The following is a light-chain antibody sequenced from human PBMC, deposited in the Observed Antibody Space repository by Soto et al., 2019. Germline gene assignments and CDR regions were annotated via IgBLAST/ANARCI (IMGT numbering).Light chain of an antibody. CDR1: QSVSSY. Sequence: EMVLTQSPAILSLSPGERATLSCRASQSVSSYLAWYQQKSGQAPRLLIYDASNRATGIPARFSGSGSGTDFTLTISSLEPEDFAVYYCQQRSDWPPITFGEGTRLEIK. J-gene: IGKJ5*01. CDR2: DAS. V-gene: IGKV3-11*01. CDR3: QQRSDWPPIT.